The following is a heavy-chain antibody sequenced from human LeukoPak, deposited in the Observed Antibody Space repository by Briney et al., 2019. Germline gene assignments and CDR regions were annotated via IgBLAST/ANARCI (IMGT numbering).Heavy chain of an antibody. J-gene: IGHJ3*02. CDR2: IRYDGSNK. V-gene: IGHV3-30*02. CDR1: GFTFSSYG. Sequence: GGSLRLSCAASGFTFSSYGMHWVRQAPGKGLEWVAFIRYDGSNKYYADSVKGRFTISRDNSKNTLYLQMNSLRDEDTAVYYCARDLVAEVWGAFDIWGQGTMVTVSS. CDR3: ARDLVAEVWGAFDI. D-gene: IGHD2-15*01.